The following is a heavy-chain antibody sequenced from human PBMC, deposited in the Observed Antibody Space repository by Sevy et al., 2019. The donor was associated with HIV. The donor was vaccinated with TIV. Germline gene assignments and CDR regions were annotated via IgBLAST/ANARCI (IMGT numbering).Heavy chain of an antibody. V-gene: IGHV3-66*01. J-gene: IGHJ4*02. D-gene: IGHD3-10*01. Sequence: GGSLRLSCAASGFTVSSNYMSWVRQAPGKGLEWVSVIYSGGSTYYADSVKGRFTISRDNSKNTLYLQMNSLRAEDTAVYYYASSGLLWFGELLTRWGQGTLVTVSS. CDR3: ASSGLLWFGELLTR. CDR1: GFTVSSNY. CDR2: IYSGGST.